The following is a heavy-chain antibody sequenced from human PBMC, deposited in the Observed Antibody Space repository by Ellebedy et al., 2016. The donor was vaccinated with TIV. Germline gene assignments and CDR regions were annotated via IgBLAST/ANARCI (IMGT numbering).Heavy chain of an antibody. CDR1: GDSVTSSSYY. D-gene: IGHD5-24*01. V-gene: IGHV4-31*03. CDR2: ISNSGKT. CDR3: AREWQLLPYSVLNV. J-gene: IGHJ3*01. Sequence: SETLSLXXSVSGDSVTSSSYYWTWIRQRPGRGLEWIGYISNSGKTYYNSSLKSRVDFSLDTSKNQFSLKLSSMTAADAAVYYCAREWQLLPYSVLNVWGQGTVVTVSS.